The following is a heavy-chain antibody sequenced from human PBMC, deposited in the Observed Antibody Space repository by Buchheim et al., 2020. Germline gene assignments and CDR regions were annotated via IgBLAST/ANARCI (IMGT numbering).Heavy chain of an antibody. CDR3: ASPPFRGVVDY. V-gene: IGHV3-23*01. Sequence: EVQLLESGGGLVQPGGSLRLSCAASGFTFSNYAMSWVRQAPGKGLEWVSAISGNGGSTCYADSVKGRCTISRVNSENTVYLQMNSLRAEDTAVYYCASPPFRGVVDYWGQGTL. CDR2: ISGNGGST. D-gene: IGHD3-10*01. CDR1: GFTFSNYA. J-gene: IGHJ4*02.